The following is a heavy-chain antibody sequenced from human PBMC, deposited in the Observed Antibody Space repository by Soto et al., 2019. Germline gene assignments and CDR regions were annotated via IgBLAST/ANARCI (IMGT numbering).Heavy chain of an antibody. CDR2: IYYSGSA. J-gene: IGHJ4*02. CDR3: ARTYYYDSSGYYGYYFDY. CDR1: GGSISSGGYY. Sequence: PSETLSLTCTVSGGSISSGGYYWSWIRQHPGKGLEWIGYIYYSGSAYYNPSLKSRVTISVDTSKNQFSLKLSSVTAADTAVYYCARTYYYDSSGYYGYYFDYWGQGTPVTVSS. D-gene: IGHD3-22*01. V-gene: IGHV4-31*03.